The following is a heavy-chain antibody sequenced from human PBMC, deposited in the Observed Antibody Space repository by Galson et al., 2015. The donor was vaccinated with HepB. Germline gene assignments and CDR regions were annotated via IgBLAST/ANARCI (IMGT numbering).Heavy chain of an antibody. J-gene: IGHJ5*02. CDR3: ARGALVVVVDATQNNWFDP. V-gene: IGHV1-18*04. CDR1: GYTFSSYS. Sequence: SVKVSCKASGYTFSSYSITWVRQAPGQGLEWMGWINPYNRNTEYARQLQGRVTMTTDTSTSTAYMELKSLRTDDTAVYFCARGALVVVVDATQNNWFDPWGQGTLVTVSS. D-gene: IGHD2-15*01. CDR2: INPYNRNT.